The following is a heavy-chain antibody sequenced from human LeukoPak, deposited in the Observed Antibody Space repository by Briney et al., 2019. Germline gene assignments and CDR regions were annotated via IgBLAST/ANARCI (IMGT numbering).Heavy chain of an antibody. CDR2: ISTSSSYK. Sequence: GGSLRLSCAASGFTFSSYSMHWVRQAPGKGLEWVSSISTSSSYKHYGDSVKGRFTISRDNAKNSLDLQMNSLRGEDTALYFCARGVTFGGIVADAWDLGGQGTMVVVSS. CDR1: GFTFSSYS. D-gene: IGHD3-16*02. V-gene: IGHV3-21*01. J-gene: IGHJ3*01. CDR3: ARGVTFGGIVADAWDL.